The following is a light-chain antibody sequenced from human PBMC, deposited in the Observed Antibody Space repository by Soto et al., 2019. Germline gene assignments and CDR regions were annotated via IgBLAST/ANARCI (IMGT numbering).Light chain of an antibody. V-gene: IGLV2-14*01. CDR1: SSDVGGYNY. CDR3: SSYTSSSTLLYV. CDR2: EVS. J-gene: IGLJ1*01. Sequence: QSVLTQPASVSGSPGQSITISCTGTSSDVGGYNYVSWYQQHPGKAPKLMIYEVSNRPSGVSNRFSGSKSDNTASLTISGLQAEDEADYYCSSYTSSSTLLYVFGTGTKLTVL.